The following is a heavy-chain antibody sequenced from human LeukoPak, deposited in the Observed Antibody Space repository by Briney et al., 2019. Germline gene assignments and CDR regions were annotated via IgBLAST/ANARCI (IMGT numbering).Heavy chain of an antibody. Sequence: PGGSLRLSCAASGFTFSDYYMSWIRQAPGKGLEWVSYISSSGSTIYYADSVKGRFTISRDNAKNSLYLQMNSLRAEDTAVYYCGRDYRPQTRFSSGNDYWGQGTLVTVSS. J-gene: IGHJ4*02. CDR2: ISSSGSTI. CDR1: GFTFSDYY. V-gene: IGHV3-11*01. D-gene: IGHD6-19*01. CDR3: GRDYRPQTRFSSGNDY.